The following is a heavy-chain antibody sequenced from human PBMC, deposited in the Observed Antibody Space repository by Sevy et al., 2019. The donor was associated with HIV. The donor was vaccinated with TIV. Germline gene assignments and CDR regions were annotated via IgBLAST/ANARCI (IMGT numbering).Heavy chain of an antibody. CDR1: GFAFSTHA. V-gene: IGHV3-30-3*01. Sequence: GGSLRLSCAASGFAFSTHAMHWVRQAPGKGLEWVAVISYEGTETFYAASVEGRFTISRDNSKNTLYLQMNSLRAEDTAVYYCAKDLRSITFGGVIVYYYYYGMDVWGQGTTVTVSS. D-gene: IGHD3-16*02. CDR2: ISYEGTET. J-gene: IGHJ6*02. CDR3: AKDLRSITFGGVIVYYYYYGMDV.